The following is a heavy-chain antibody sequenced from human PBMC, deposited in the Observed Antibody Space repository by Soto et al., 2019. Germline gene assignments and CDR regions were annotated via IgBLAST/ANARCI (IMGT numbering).Heavy chain of an antibody. CDR3: ARSGGLDRDFNY. J-gene: IGHJ4*02. D-gene: IGHD1-26*01. V-gene: IGHV1-69*12. Sequence: QVQLVQSGAEVKKPGSSVKVSCKASGGTFSSDSFSWVRQAPGQGLEWMGGIIPMFDTPIYAQKFQDRVTITADESTSTAYMQLRSLRSGDTAVYYCARSGGLDRDFNYWGPGSLVTVSS. CDR2: IIPMFDTP. CDR1: GGTFSSDS.